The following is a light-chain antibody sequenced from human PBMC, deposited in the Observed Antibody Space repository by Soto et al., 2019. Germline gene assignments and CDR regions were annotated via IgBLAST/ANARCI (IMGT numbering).Light chain of an antibody. V-gene: IGKV1-5*03. J-gene: IGKJ1*01. CDR1: QSISSW. CDR3: QQYNSYPWT. Sequence: DIQMTQSPSTLSASVGDRVTITCRASQSISSWLAWYQQKPGKAPKLLIFKATSLESGVPSRFNGSGSGTEFTLTISSLQPDVFATYYCQQYNSYPWTFGQGTKVEIK. CDR2: KAT.